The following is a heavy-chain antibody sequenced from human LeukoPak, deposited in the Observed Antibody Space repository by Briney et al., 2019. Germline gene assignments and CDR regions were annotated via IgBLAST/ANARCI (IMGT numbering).Heavy chain of an antibody. Sequence: ASVKVSCKASGYTFTSNGISWVRQAPGQGLEWMGWISAYNGNTNYAHKVQGRVTMTTDTSTSTGYMELRSLRSDDTAVYYCARVAATIYWYYGMDVWGQGTTVTVPS. CDR1: GYTFTSNG. D-gene: IGHD6-13*01. J-gene: IGHJ6*02. V-gene: IGHV1-18*01. CDR3: ARVAATIYWYYGMDV. CDR2: ISAYNGNT.